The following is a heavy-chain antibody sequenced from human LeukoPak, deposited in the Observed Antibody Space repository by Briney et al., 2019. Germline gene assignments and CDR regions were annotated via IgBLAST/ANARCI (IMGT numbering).Heavy chain of an antibody. Sequence: GGSLRLSCAASGFTFSSYVMHWVRQAPGKGLEWVAVISYDGGNKYYADSVKGRFTISRDNSKNTLYLQMNSLRAEDTAVYYCARDGGSYLDYWGQGTLVTVSS. CDR1: GFTFSSYV. CDR2: ISYDGGNK. D-gene: IGHD1-26*01. J-gene: IGHJ4*02. V-gene: IGHV3-30-3*01. CDR3: ARDGGSYLDY.